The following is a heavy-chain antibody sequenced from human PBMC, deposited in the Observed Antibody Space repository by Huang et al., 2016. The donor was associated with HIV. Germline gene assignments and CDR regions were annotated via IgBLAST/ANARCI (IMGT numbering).Heavy chain of an antibody. CDR3: ARGVPSVTTDENWFDP. Sequence: QVQLQQWGAGLLKSSETLSLTCAVYGGSFRTFSWAWIRQPPGKGLEWIGEVSRDGVTNYNPSLKSRVAISLDTAKKQFSLKVTSMTAADTAVYYWARGVPSVTTDENWFDPWGQGTPVTVSS. CDR2: VSRDGVT. J-gene: IGHJ5*02. D-gene: IGHD4-17*01. V-gene: IGHV4-34*02. CDR1: GGSFRTFS.